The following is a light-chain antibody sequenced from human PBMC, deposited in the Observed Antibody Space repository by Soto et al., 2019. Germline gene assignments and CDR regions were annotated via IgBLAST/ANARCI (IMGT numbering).Light chain of an antibody. J-gene: IGKJ4*01. CDR3: QHYNNLPLT. CDR1: QSVSSN. Sequence: EIVMMQSPATLSVSPGGRATLSCGASQSVSSNLAWYQQKPGQPPRLLIYGASTRATGIPARFSGSGFGTELTLTISSLQSEDFAVYYCQHYNNLPLTFGGGTKV. CDR2: GAS. V-gene: IGKV3-15*01.